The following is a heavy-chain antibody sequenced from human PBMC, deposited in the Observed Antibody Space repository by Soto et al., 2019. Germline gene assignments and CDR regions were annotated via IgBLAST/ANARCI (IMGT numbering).Heavy chain of an antibody. CDR1: GYNFTTYA. CDR2: INTGNGNT. Sequence: QVQLVQSGAEVEKPGASVKVSCKASGYNFTTYAMIWVRQAPGQRPEWMGWINTGNGNTKYSPKFQGRVTITRDTSASTAYMELSSLKSEDTAVYYCARGERLYYDYYGMDVWGQGSTVTVS. CDR3: ARGERLYYDYYGMDV. V-gene: IGHV1-3*04. J-gene: IGHJ6*02. D-gene: IGHD3-3*01.